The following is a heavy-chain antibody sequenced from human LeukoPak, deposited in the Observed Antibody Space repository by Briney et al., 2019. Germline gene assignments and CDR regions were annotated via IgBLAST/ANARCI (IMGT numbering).Heavy chain of an antibody. CDR2: IYYSGST. V-gene: IGHV4-59*01. CDR1: GGSMSSYY. D-gene: IGHD2-21*01. J-gene: IGHJ4*02. Sequence: PSETLSLTCTVSGGSMSSYYWNWIRQPPGKGLEWIGYIYYSGSTNYNPSLKSRVTISVDTSKNQFSLKLSSVTAADTAVYYCARGVVIAPQTFDYWGQGTLVTVSS. CDR3: ARGVVIAPQTFDY.